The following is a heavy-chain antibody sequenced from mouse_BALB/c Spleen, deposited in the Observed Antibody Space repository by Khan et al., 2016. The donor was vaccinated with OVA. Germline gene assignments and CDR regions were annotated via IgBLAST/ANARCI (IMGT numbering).Heavy chain of an antibody. CDR2: IFPGTGTT. CDR3: ARGYFGNYAFVY. D-gene: IGHD2-1*01. CDR1: GYTFTSYW. Sequence: QVQLKQSGAELVRPGASVKLSCKTSGYTFTSYWIQWVKQRPGQGLGWIGQIFPGTGTTYYNENFKDKATLTVDTSSRTAYMQLSSLTSEDSALYFCARGYFGNYAFVYWGQGTLVTVSP. V-gene: IGHV1S132*01. J-gene: IGHJ3*01.